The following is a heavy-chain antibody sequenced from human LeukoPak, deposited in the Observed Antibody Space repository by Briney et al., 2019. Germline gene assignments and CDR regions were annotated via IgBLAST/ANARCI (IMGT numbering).Heavy chain of an antibody. CDR1: GFTFSSYA. CDR3: AKGIWFGELFPIDP. CDR2: ISGSGGST. Sequence: GGSLRLSCAASGFTFSSYAMSWVRQAPEKGLEWVSAISGSGGSTYYADSVKGRFTISRDNSKNTLYLQMNSLRAEDTAVYYCAKGIWFGELFPIDPWGQGTLVTVSS. J-gene: IGHJ5*02. D-gene: IGHD3-10*01. V-gene: IGHV3-23*01.